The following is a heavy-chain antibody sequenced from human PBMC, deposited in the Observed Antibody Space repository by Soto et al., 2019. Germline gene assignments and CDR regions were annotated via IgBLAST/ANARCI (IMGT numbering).Heavy chain of an antibody. CDR3: ARGLWIAAAGRLFDY. CDR2: INHSGST. J-gene: IGHJ4*02. Sequence: SETLSLTCAVYGGSFSGYYWSWIRQPPGKGLEWIGEINHSGSTNYNPSLKSRVTISVDTSKNQFSLKLSSVTAADTAVYYCARGLWIAAAGRLFDYWGQGTLVTVSS. V-gene: IGHV4-34*01. CDR1: GGSFSGYY. D-gene: IGHD6-13*01.